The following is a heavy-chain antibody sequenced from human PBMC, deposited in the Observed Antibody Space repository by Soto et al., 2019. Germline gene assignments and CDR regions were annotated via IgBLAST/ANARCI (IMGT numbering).Heavy chain of an antibody. CDR3: ARANYYYDSSCHYHWFWFDP. D-gene: IGHD3-22*01. CDR2: TSPIFRTT. CDR1: GDTFSSYG. Sequence: QVQLVQSGAEVKKPGSSVTVSCKASGDTFSSYGITWVRQAPGQGLEWMGGTSPIFRTTKYAQKFQDRITITADESTTTAYMELNSLSSEDTAVYYCARANYYYDSSCHYHWFWFDPWGQGTLVTVSS. J-gene: IGHJ5*02. V-gene: IGHV1-69*01.